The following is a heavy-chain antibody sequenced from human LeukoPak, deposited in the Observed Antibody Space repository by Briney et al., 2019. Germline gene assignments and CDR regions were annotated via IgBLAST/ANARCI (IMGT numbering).Heavy chain of an antibody. CDR3: ARRYYDSSGYYFFDY. D-gene: IGHD3-22*01. V-gene: IGHV3-11*01. CDR2: ISSSSSTI. J-gene: IGHJ4*02. Sequence: GGSLRLSCAASGFTFSDYYMSWIRQAPGKGLEWVSYISSSSSTIYYADSVKGRFTISRDNAKNSLYLQMNSLRAEDTAVYYCARRYYDSSGYYFFDYWGQGTLVTVSS. CDR1: GFTFSDYY.